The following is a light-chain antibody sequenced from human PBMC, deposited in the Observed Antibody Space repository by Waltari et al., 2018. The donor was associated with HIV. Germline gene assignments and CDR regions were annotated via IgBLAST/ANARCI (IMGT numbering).Light chain of an antibody. V-gene: IGLV2-8*01. CDR1: STDIGAYAY. Sequence: QSALTQPPSASGSLGQSVTFSCTASSTDIGAYAYVSWFQQHPHSAPQLLLYEVTRRPPTVSDRFSGSRSGYTAFLTVSGLQPDYEATYFCSSYGDSLRVLFGGGTNVTVL. CDR2: EVT. CDR3: SSYGDSLRVL. J-gene: IGLJ2*01.